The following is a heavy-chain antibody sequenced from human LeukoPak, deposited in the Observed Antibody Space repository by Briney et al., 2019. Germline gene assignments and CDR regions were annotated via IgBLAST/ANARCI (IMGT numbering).Heavy chain of an antibody. Sequence: ASVKVSCKASGYTFTSYDINWVRQATGQGLEWMGWMNPNSGNTGYAQKCQGRVTMTRNTSISTANMELSSLRSEDTAVYYCARGRHHRLLRCWEWHTPRWFDPWGRGPLVTVPS. V-gene: IGHV1-8*01. D-gene: IGHD3-3*01. CDR2: MNPNSGNT. CDR1: GYTFTSYD. J-gene: IGHJ5*02. CDR3: ARGRHHRLLRCWEWHTPRWFDP.